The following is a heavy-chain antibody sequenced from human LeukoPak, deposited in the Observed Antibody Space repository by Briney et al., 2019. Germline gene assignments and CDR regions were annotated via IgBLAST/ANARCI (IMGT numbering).Heavy chain of an antibody. D-gene: IGHD3-3*01. V-gene: IGHV1-18*01. CDR2: ISAYNGNT. Sequence: GASVKVSCKASGYTFTSYGISWVRQAPGQGLEWMGWISAYNGNTNYAQKLQGRATMTTDTSTSTAYMELRSLRSDDTAVYYCAREVGSITIFGGSYPGYYYGMDVWGQGTTVTVSS. CDR3: AREVGSITIFGGSYPGYYYGMDV. CDR1: GYTFTSYG. J-gene: IGHJ6*02.